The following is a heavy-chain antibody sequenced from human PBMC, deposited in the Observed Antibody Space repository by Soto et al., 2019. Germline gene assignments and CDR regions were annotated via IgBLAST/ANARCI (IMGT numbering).Heavy chain of an antibody. CDR2: IYYSGST. Sequence: PSETLSLTCTVSGGSISSYYWSWIRQPPGKGLEWIGYIYYSGSTNYNPSLKGRVTISVDTSKNQFSLKLSSVTAADTAVYYCARYRSGTARFDPWGQGTLVTVSS. V-gene: IGHV4-59*01. D-gene: IGHD1-7*01. CDR3: ARYRSGTARFDP. J-gene: IGHJ5*02. CDR1: GGSISSYY.